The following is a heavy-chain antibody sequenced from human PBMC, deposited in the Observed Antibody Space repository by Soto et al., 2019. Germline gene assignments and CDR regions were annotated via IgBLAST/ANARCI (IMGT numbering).Heavy chain of an antibody. J-gene: IGHJ4*02. CDR3: VRRHVSATGIDWFYAGKGSPPDF. D-gene: IGHD3-9*01. Sequence: ASVKLSFRASVYTFTSYGIHWLRQAPGQRLEWMGSINAANGDTKYSPKFQGRVTITRDTSASTAYMELSSLRSDDTAVYYCVRRHVSATGIDWFYAGKGSPPDFWGQGSLVTVSS. V-gene: IGHV1-3*01. CDR1: VYTFTSYG. CDR2: INAANGDT.